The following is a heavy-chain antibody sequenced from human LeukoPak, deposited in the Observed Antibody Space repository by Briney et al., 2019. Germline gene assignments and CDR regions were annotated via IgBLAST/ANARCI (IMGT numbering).Heavy chain of an antibody. CDR3: AREGYSSSWDFDY. CDR2: IIPIFGTA. J-gene: IGHJ4*02. V-gene: IGHV1-69*05. D-gene: IGHD6-13*01. Sequence: SVKVSCKASGGTFSSYAISWVRQAPGQGLEWMGRIIPIFGTANYAQKFQGRVTITTDESTSTAYMELSSPRSEDTAVYYCAREGYSSSWDFDYWGQGTLVTVSS. CDR1: GGTFSSYA.